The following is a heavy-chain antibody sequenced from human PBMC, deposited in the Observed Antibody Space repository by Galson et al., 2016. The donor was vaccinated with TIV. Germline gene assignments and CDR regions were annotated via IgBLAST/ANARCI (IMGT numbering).Heavy chain of an antibody. CDR2: VHYTGGT. J-gene: IGHJ4*02. CDR1: GHSFTRDYY. Sequence: ETLSLTCTVSGHSFTRDYYWDWIRQPPGKGLEWIGSVHYTGGTYYNPSLRSRVTVSLDTSNNQFFLKLSSVTAADTAVYYCTREIAGTTVHSWGQGALVTASS. V-gene: IGHV4-38-2*02. D-gene: IGHD1-1*01. CDR3: TREIAGTTVHS.